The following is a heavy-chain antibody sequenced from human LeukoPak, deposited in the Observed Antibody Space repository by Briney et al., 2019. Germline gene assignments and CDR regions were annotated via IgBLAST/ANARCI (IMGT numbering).Heavy chain of an antibody. D-gene: IGHD3-9*01. J-gene: IGHJ3*02. CDR3: ARRRGGQFDWLLYVGEAFDI. CDR2: IYYSGST. CDR1: GGSISTYY. Sequence: SETLSLTCTVSGGSISTYYWSWIRQPPGKGLEWIGYIYYSGSTNYNPSLKSRVTISVDTSKNQFSLKLTSVTAADTAVYYCARRRGGQFDWLLYVGEAFDIWGQGTMATVSS. V-gene: IGHV4-59*01.